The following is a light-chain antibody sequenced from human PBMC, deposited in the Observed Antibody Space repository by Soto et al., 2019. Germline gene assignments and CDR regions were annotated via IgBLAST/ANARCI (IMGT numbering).Light chain of an antibody. J-gene: IGKJ2*01. CDR1: QSVSNSY. CDR2: GAS. CDR3: QQYGGSPPYT. Sequence: EIVLTQSPGTLSLSPGERATLSCRASQSVSNSYFAWYRQKPGQAPRLLIYGASTRATGIPDRFSGSGSGTDFTLTISRLEPEDFAVYYCQQYGGSPPYTFGQGTKVDIK. V-gene: IGKV3-20*01.